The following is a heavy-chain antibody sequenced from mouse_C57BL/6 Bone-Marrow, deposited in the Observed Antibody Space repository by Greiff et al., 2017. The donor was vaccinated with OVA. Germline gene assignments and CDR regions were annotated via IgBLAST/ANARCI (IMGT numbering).Heavy chain of an antibody. Sequence: VKLMESGAELVKPGASVKLSCKASGYTFTSYWMHWVKQRPGQGLEWIGMIHPNSGSTNYNEKFKSKATLTVDKSSSTAYMQLSSLTSEDSAVYYCARCGYYYGSSYGYFDVWGTGTTVTVSS. CDR1: GYTFTSYW. J-gene: IGHJ1*03. V-gene: IGHV1-64*01. D-gene: IGHD1-1*01. CDR3: ARCGYYYGSSYGYFDV. CDR2: IHPNSGST.